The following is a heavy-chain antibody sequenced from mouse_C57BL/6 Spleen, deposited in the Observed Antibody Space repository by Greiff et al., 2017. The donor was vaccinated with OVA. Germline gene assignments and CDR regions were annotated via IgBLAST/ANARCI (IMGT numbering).Heavy chain of an antibody. CDR1: GFTFSSYT. Sequence: EVQGVESGGGLVKPGGSLKLSCAASGFTFSSYTMSWVRQTPEKRLEWVATISGGGGNTYYPDSVKGRFTISRDNAKNTLYLQMSSLRSEDTALYYCARQDGSSYVKVWFAYWGQGTLVTVSA. J-gene: IGHJ3*01. V-gene: IGHV5-9*01. CDR2: ISGGGGNT. CDR3: ARQDGSSYVKVWFAY. D-gene: IGHD1-1*01.